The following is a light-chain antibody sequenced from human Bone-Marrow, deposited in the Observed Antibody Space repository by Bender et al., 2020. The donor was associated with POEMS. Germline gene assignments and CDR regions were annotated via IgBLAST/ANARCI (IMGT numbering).Light chain of an antibody. CDR2: EVS. V-gene: IGLV2-8*01. CDR3: SSYAVSNSVL. CDR1: SNDVGVFDF. J-gene: IGLJ2*01. Sequence: QSALTQPPSASGSPGQSVTISCTGTSNDVGVFDFVSWYQHHPGKAPKLIIYEVSKRPSGVPERFSASKSDNTASLTVSGLQAEDEADYYCSSYAVSNSVLFGGGTKLTVL.